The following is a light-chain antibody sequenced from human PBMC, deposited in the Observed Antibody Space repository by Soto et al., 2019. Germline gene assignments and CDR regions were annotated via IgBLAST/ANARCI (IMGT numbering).Light chain of an antibody. CDR1: QSVNNY. J-gene: IGKJ1*01. CDR3: QQTYNPPPT. V-gene: IGKV1-39*01. Sequence: EIQMTQSPSSLSAAAGDIVTITCAASQSVNNYLNWYQHRNGEDPKILIFGASSLQRGVPSRFSGSGSGTEFNLTISSLQSEDFATYYCQQTYNPPPTFGPGTKVDIK. CDR2: GAS.